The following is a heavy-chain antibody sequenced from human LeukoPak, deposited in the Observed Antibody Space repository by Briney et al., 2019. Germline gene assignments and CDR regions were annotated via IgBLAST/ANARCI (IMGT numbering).Heavy chain of an antibody. D-gene: IGHD2-21*01. CDR1: GYTFTSYD. Sequence: GASVKVSCKASGYTFTSYDINWVRQATGQGLEWMGWMNPNSGNTGYAQKFQGRVTITRSTSISTAYMELSSLRSEDTAVYYCARGSHGGDALYYMDVWGKGTTVTVSS. J-gene: IGHJ6*03. CDR2: MNPNSGNT. V-gene: IGHV1-8*03. CDR3: ARGSHGGDALYYMDV.